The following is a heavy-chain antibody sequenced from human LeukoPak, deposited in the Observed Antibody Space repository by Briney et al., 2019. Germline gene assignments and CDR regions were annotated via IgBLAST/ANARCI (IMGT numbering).Heavy chain of an antibody. CDR1: GGSIRSSYYY. Sequence: PSETLSLTCTVSGGSIRSSYYYWGWLRQPPGKGLEWIGSIYDSGSTYYNPSLKSRVTISVDTSKNQFSLKLSSVTAADTAAYYCARTSGSYAVNYWGQGTLVTVSS. CDR2: IYDSGST. D-gene: IGHD1-26*01. CDR3: ARTSGSYAVNY. J-gene: IGHJ4*02. V-gene: IGHV4-39*07.